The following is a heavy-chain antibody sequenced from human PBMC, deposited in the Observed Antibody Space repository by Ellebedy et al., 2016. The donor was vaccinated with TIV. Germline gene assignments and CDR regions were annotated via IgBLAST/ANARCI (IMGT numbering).Heavy chain of an antibody. Sequence: GGSLRLSCAASGFSFSDYYMSWIRQAPGKGLEWISYISSSGTPIYYADSVKGRFTISRDNAKNSLDLQMNSLRADATAVYYCARDTRFIDQRHNWFDPWGQGAQVTVSS. CDR1: GFSFSDYY. V-gene: IGHV3-11*01. CDR2: ISSSGTPI. CDR3: ARDTRFIDQRHNWFDP. J-gene: IGHJ5*02. D-gene: IGHD6-25*01.